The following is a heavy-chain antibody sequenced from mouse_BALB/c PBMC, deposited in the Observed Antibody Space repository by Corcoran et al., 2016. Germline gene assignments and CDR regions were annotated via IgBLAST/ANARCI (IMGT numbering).Heavy chain of an antibody. CDR1: GYTFTNYG. J-gene: IGHJ4*01. CDR2: INTYTGEP. V-gene: IGHV9-1*02. Sequence: HIHFFHSVPELKKPGETVKISCKASGYTFTNYGMNWVKQAPGKGLKWMGWINTYTGEPTYADDFKGRFAFSLETSASTAYLQINNLKNEDMATYFCAREPYAMDYWGQGTSVTVSS. CDR3: AREPYAMDY.